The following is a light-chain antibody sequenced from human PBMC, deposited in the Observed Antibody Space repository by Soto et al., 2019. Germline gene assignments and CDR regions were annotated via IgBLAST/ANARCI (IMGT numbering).Light chain of an antibody. CDR2: DAS. CDR3: QQRSNWPPVLT. J-gene: IGKJ4*01. V-gene: IGKV3-11*01. CDR1: QSVSSY. Sequence: EIVLTQSPATLSLSPGERATLSCRASQSVSSYLAWYQQKPGQAPRLLIYDASTRATGVPARFSGRGSGTDFTLTISSLEPEDFAVYYCQQRSNWPPVLTFGGGTKVEI.